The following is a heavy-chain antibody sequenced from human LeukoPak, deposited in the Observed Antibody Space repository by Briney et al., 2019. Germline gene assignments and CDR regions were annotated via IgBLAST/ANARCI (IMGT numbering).Heavy chain of an antibody. D-gene: IGHD6-19*01. CDR3: ARESSGGNYFDC. J-gene: IGHJ4*02. CDR2: ISYDGNNN. Sequence: TGGSLRLSCEASGFSFSTYGMHWVRQAPGKGLEWMTVISYDGNNNYHIDSVKGRFTISRDNSKNTLYLQMNSLRPEDTAVYYCARESSGGNYFDCWGQGVLVTVSS. V-gene: IGHV3-30*03. CDR1: GFSFSTYG.